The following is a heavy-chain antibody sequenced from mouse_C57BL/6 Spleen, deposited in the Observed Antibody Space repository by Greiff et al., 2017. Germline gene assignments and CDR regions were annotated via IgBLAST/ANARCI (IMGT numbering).Heavy chain of an antibody. CDR1: GYTFTDHT. Sequence: QVQLQQSDAELVKPGASVKISCKVSGYTFTDHTIHWMKQRPEQGLAWIGYIYPRDGSTKYNEKFKGKATLTADKSSSAAYMQLNSLTAEDSAVYFCARGGAIYYGNSWFAYWGQGTLVTVSA. CDR3: ARGGAIYYGNSWFAY. J-gene: IGHJ3*01. CDR2: IYPRDGST. V-gene: IGHV1-78*01. D-gene: IGHD2-1*01.